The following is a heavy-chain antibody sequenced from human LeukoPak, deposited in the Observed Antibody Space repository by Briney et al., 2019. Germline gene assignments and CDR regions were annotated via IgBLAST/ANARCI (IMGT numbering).Heavy chain of an antibody. Sequence: GGSLRLSCAASGFIFSNRFMSWVRQAPGKGLEWVSSISADGGNIYYADSVKGRFTISRDNAKNSLYLQMNSLRAEDTAVYYCARAEGWATFDYWGQGTLVTVSS. J-gene: IGHJ4*02. CDR2: ISADGGNI. D-gene: IGHD5-12*01. V-gene: IGHV3-21*01. CDR3: ARAEGWATFDY. CDR1: GFIFSNRF.